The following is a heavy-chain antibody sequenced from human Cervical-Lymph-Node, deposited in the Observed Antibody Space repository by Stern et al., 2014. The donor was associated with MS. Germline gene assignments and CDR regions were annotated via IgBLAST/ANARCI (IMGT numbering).Heavy chain of an antibody. Sequence: EMQLVESGPEVKRPGESLKISCQASGYTFTSYWIGWVRQMPGKGLEWIAIIFPGGSDIRSSPSFQGQLTISADISSTTAYLQWNNLKASHTAIYYCARQRYFDYWGQGTLVTVSS. J-gene: IGHJ4*02. CDR3: ARQRYFDY. CDR2: IFPGGSDI. V-gene: IGHV5-51*01. CDR1: GYTFTSYW.